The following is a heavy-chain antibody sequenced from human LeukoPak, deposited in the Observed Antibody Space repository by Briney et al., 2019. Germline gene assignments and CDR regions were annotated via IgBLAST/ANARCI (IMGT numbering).Heavy chain of an antibody. Sequence: GGSLRLSCAASGFTFSNYAMSWVRQAPGKGLEWVSGITGSGGSTYYADSVKDRFTISRDNSKNTLYLQMNSLRAEDTAVYYCAKDLPTYYYDTSGYPPFDYWGQGNLVTVSS. D-gene: IGHD3-22*01. CDR2: ITGSGGST. CDR3: AKDLPTYYYDTSGYPPFDY. J-gene: IGHJ4*02. V-gene: IGHV3-23*01. CDR1: GFTFSNYA.